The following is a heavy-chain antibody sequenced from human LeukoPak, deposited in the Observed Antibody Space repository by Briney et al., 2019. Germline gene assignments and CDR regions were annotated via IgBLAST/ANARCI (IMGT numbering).Heavy chain of an antibody. CDR1: GFTFSSYG. CDR3: AKEFGELFGGDY. Sequence: GGSLRLSCAASGFTFSSYGMTWVRQAPGKGLEWVSAISGSGGTTGYADSVKGRFTISRDNSKNTLYLQMNSLRAEDTAVYYCAKEFGELFGGDYWGQGTLVTVSS. D-gene: IGHD3-10*01. CDR2: ISGSGGTT. J-gene: IGHJ4*02. V-gene: IGHV3-23*01.